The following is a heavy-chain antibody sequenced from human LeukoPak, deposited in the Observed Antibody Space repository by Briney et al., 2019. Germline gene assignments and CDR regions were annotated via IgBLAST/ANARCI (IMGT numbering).Heavy chain of an antibody. Sequence: ASVKVSCKASGGTFISYAISWVRQAPGQGLEWMGGIIPIFATANYAQKFQGRVTMTRDTSTSTVYMELSSLRSEDTAVYYCARDLAGTSDYWGQGTLVTVSS. V-gene: IGHV1-69*05. CDR1: GGTFISYA. D-gene: IGHD1-1*01. CDR2: IIPIFATA. J-gene: IGHJ4*02. CDR3: ARDLAGTSDY.